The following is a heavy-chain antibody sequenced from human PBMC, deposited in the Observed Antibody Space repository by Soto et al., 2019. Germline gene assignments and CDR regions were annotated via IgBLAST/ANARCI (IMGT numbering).Heavy chain of an antibody. CDR1: GGTFSSYA. CDR2: IIPIFGTA. D-gene: IGHD3-3*01. CDR3: ARGDFWSGYYYYYYGMDV. Sequence: SVKVSCKASGGTFSSYAISWVRQAPGQGLEWMGGIIPIFGTANYAQKFQGRVTITADESTSTAYMELSSLRSEDTAVYYCARGDFWSGYYYYYYGMDVCGQGTTVTVSS. J-gene: IGHJ6*02. V-gene: IGHV1-69*13.